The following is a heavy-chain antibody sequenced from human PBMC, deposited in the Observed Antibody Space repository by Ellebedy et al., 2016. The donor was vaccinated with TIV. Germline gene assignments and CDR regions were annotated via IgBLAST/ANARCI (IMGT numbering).Heavy chain of an antibody. CDR3: AKRPAYYDINLDY. Sequence: GGSLRLXXAASGFTFSSYAMSWVRQAPGKGLEWVSAISGSGGSTYYADSVKGRFTISRDNSKNTLYLQMNSLRAEDTAVYYCAKRPAYYDINLDYWGQGTLVTVSS. CDR2: ISGSGGST. V-gene: IGHV3-23*01. D-gene: IGHD3-9*01. J-gene: IGHJ4*02. CDR1: GFTFSSYA.